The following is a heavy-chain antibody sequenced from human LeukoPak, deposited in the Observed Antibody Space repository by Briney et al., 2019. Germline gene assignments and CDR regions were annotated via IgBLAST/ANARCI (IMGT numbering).Heavy chain of an antibody. CDR1: GLTFSSYG. CDR2: ISYDGSDK. J-gene: IGHJ4*02. Sequence: GRSLRLSCAASGLTFSSYGMHWVRQAPGKGLEWVAVISYDGSDKYYADSVKGRFTISRDNSKNTLYLQMNSLRAEDTAVYYCAKAEWGSGWYRVGDYWGQGTLVTVSS. CDR3: AKAEWGSGWYRVGDY. D-gene: IGHD6-19*01. V-gene: IGHV3-30*18.